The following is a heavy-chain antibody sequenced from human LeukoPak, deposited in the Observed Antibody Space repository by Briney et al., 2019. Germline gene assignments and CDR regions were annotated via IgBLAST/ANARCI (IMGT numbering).Heavy chain of an antibody. CDR3: ERSVGYDILTGPGYFDL. Sequence: SETLSLTCAVYTGSFSDYYWSWIRQPPGMGLEWIGKISHSGSTNYNPSLKGRVSISVDKSKNQFSLKLSSLNAADTAVYYCERSVGYDILTGPGYFDLWGRGTLVTVSS. CDR2: ISHSGST. D-gene: IGHD3-9*01. CDR1: TGSFSDYY. J-gene: IGHJ2*01. V-gene: IGHV4-34*01.